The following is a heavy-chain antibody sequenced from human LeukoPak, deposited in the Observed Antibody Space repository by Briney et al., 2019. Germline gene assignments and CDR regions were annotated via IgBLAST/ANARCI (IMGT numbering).Heavy chain of an antibody. J-gene: IGHJ4*02. Sequence: SGPTPVTPTQTLTPTCTFSGFSLSTSGVGVGWIRQPPGKALEWLALIYWDDDKRYSTSLKSRLTITKDTSTNQVVLTMAKMDPVDTATYYCAHSSTSTLSYWGQGTLVTVSS. D-gene: IGHD6-6*01. V-gene: IGHV2-5*02. CDR3: AHSSTSTLSY. CDR2: IYWDDDK. CDR1: GFSLSTSGVG.